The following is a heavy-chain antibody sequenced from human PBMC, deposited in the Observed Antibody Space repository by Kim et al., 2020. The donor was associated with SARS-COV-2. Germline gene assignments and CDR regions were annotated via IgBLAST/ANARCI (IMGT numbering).Heavy chain of an antibody. V-gene: IGHV3-53*01. CDR1: GFLVATNY. CDR2: IYNDGRT. CDR3: ARARSGSMSDSSRYYFHY. Sequence: GGSLRLSCAASGFLVATNYMTWVRQAPGKGLEWVSVIYNDGRTYYADSVKGRITISKDNPKNTVYLQMNSLRVEDTAIYYCARARSGSMSDSSRYYFHY. J-gene: IGHJ4*01. D-gene: IGHD3-3*01.